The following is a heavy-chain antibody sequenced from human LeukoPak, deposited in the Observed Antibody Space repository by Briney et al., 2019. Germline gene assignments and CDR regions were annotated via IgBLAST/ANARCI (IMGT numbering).Heavy chain of an antibody. CDR2: ISSRSSAR. D-gene: IGHD5-18*01. CDR1: GFTFDDYA. V-gene: IGHV3-48*02. Sequence: GGSLRLSCAASGFTFDDYAMHWVRQAPGKGLEWVSYISSRSSARHYADSVKGRFTISRDNARSSLYLQLNSLRDEDTAVYYCARAGYSYEDDDDYWGQGTLVTVSS. J-gene: IGHJ4*02. CDR3: ARAGYSYEDDDDY.